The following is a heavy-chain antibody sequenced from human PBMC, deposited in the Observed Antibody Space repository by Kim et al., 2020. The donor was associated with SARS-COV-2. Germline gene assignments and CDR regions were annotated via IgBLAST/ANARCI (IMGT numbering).Heavy chain of an antibody. V-gene: IGHV5-51*01. Sequence: PSFQGQVTISADKSISTAYLQWSSLKASDTAMYYCARPTSGSYSDDAFDIWGQGTMVTVSS. D-gene: IGHD1-26*01. J-gene: IGHJ3*02. CDR3: ARPTSGSYSDDAFDI.